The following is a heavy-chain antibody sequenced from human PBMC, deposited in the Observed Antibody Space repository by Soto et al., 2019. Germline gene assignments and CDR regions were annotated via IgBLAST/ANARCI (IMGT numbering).Heavy chain of an antibody. CDR1: GITFKNSW. Sequence: GGSLRLSCAASGITFKNSWTNWVRQAPGKGLEWVGRIKSKTDGGTADYAAPVEGRFTISSDDSEKTVYLQMNSLKTEDTGVYYCNTVDYGGNSGHYWGQGTVVTVSS. D-gene: IGHD4-17*01. CDR2: IKSKTDGGTA. V-gene: IGHV3-15*07. CDR3: NTVDYGGNSGHY. J-gene: IGHJ4*02.